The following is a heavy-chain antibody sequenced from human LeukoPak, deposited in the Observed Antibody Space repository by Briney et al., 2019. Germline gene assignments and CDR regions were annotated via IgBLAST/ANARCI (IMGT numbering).Heavy chain of an antibody. CDR3: ARGGYGYSYGYNPDAFDI. CDR2: IYYSGST. D-gene: IGHD5-18*01. J-gene: IGHJ3*02. Sequence: PSETLSLTCTVSGGSISSYYWGWIRQPPGKGLEWIGSIYYSGSTYYNPSLKSRVTISVDTSKNQFSLKLSSVTAADTAVYYCARGGYGYSYGYNPDAFDIWGQGTMVTVSS. CDR1: GGSISSYY. V-gene: IGHV4-39*01.